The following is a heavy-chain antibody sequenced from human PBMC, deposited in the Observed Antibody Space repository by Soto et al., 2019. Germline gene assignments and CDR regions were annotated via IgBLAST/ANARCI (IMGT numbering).Heavy chain of an antibody. D-gene: IGHD1-26*01. CDR1: GGSISSGGYY. Sequence: QVQLQESGPGLVKPSQTLSLTCTVSGGSISSGGYYWSWIRQHPGKGLEWIGYIYYSGSTYYNPSLKRRVTISVDTSKNQFSLKLSSVTAADTAVYYCAACSGSYSSEYFQHWGQGTLVTVSS. J-gene: IGHJ1*01. V-gene: IGHV4-31*03. CDR2: IYYSGST. CDR3: AACSGSYSSEYFQH.